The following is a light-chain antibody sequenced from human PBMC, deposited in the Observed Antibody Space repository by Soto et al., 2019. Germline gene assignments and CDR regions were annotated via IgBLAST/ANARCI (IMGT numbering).Light chain of an antibody. Sequence: QSVLTQPPSVSAAPGQKVTISCSGSSSNIGGNSVSWYQQLPGTAPKLLNYDDNERPSGIPDRFSGSKSGTSATLGITGFQTGDEADYYCGSWDSSLSAYVFGTGTKVTVL. CDR2: DDN. V-gene: IGLV1-51*01. CDR3: GSWDSSLSAYV. J-gene: IGLJ1*01. CDR1: SSNIGGNS.